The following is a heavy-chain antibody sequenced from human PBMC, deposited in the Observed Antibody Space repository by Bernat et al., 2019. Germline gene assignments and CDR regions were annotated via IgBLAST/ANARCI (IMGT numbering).Heavy chain of an antibody. CDR1: GFSLSTSGMC. V-gene: IGHV2-5*08. D-gene: IGHD6-19*01. Sequence: QVTLRESGPALVKPTQTLTLTCTYSGFSLSTSGMCVSWIRQPPGKALEWLARIDWDDDKRYSPSLKSRLTITKDTSKNQVVLTMTNMDPVDTATYYCAHSDSGWAYNWFDPWGQGTLVTVSS. CDR2: IDWDDDK. J-gene: IGHJ5*02. CDR3: AHSDSGWAYNWFDP.